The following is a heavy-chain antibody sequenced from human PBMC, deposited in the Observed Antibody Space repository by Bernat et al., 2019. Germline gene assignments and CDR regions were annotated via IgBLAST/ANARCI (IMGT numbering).Heavy chain of an antibody. CDR3: ARAPDYGYFNYYMDV. V-gene: IGHV1-69*02. D-gene: IGHD4-17*01. CDR1: GGTFSSYT. J-gene: IGHJ6*03. Sequence: QVQLVQSGAEVKKPGSSVKVSCKASGGTFSSYTISWVRQAPGQGLEWMGRIIPILGIANYAQKFQGRVTITADKSTSTAYMELSSLRSEDTAVYYCARAPDYGYFNYYMDVWGKGTTVTVSS. CDR2: IIPILGIA.